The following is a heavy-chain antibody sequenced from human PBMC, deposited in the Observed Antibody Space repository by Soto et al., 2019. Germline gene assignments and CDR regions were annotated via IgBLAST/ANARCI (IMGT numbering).Heavy chain of an antibody. CDR1: GFTFSSYW. J-gene: IGHJ6*02. V-gene: IGHV3-7*05. CDR3: ARDSIDPVTVFYYYYGMDV. D-gene: IGHD4-17*01. CDR2: IKQDGSEK. Sequence: GGSLRLSCAASGFTFSSYWMSWVRQAPGKGLEWVANIKQDGSEKYYVDSVKGRFTISRDNAKNSLYLQMNSLRAEDTAVYYCARDSIDPVTVFYYYYGMDVWGQGTTVTVSS.